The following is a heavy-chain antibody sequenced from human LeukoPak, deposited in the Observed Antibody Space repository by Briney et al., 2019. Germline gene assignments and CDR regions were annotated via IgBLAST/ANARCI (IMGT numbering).Heavy chain of an antibody. CDR3: TRDSGTYNWLDP. Sequence: GGSLRLSCAASGFTFSDSSIHWVRQASGKGLEWIGLMEKELNGYATAYAASVRGSFTISRDDSQNTAYLQMDSLKTEDTALYYCTRDSGTYNWLDPWGQGTLVTVSS. V-gene: IGHV3-73*01. CDR1: GFTFSDSS. CDR2: MEKELNGYAT. D-gene: IGHD1-26*01. J-gene: IGHJ5*02.